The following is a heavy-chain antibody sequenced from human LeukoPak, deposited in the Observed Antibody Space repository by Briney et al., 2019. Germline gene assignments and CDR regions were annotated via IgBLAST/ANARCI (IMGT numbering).Heavy chain of an antibody. CDR3: TRDLGLDP. J-gene: IGHJ5*02. Sequence: GGSLRLSCAASGFTFSIYAMSWVRQAPGKGLEWVSGISASGGSTNYADSVKGRFTISRDNSRNTVYLQMNSLRVEDTAAYYCTRDLGLDPWGQGTLVTVSS. CDR2: ISASGGST. CDR1: GFTFSIYA. V-gene: IGHV3-23*01.